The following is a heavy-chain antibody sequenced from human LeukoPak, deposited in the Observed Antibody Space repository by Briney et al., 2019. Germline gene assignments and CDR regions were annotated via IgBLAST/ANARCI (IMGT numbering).Heavy chain of an antibody. CDR3: ARELFGSGSCPDY. CDR2: VWHDGSNR. CDR1: GVTFSSYA. D-gene: IGHD3-10*01. J-gene: IGHJ4*02. V-gene: IGHV3-33*01. Sequence: GTSLRLSCTAPGVTFSSYAIHWIRHTPGKGLEWVALVWHDGSNRYYSEAVKGRFTISRDNSKNTVYLQINSLRAEDTAVYYCARELFGSGSCPDYWGQGTRVTVSS.